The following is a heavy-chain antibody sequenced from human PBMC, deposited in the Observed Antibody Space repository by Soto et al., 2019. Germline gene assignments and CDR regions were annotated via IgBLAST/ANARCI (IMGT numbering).Heavy chain of an antibody. D-gene: IGHD6-6*01. CDR3: ARESSSSPHY. V-gene: IGHV4-61*01. Sequence: QVQLQESGPGLVKPSETLSLTCTVSGGSVSSGSYYWSWIRQPPGKGLEWIGYIYYSGSTNYNPPLKSRVTISVDTSKNQFSLKLSSVTAADTAVYYCARESSSSPHYWGQGTLVTVSS. J-gene: IGHJ4*02. CDR2: IYYSGST. CDR1: GGSVSSGSYY.